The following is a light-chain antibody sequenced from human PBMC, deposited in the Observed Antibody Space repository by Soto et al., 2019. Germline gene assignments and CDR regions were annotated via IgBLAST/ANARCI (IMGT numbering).Light chain of an antibody. Sequence: QSALTQPAPVSESPGQSITISCTGTSSDVGGYNYVSWYQQHPAKAPKLMIYEVSNRPSGVSNRFSGSKSGNTASLTISGLQAEDEADYYCNSYTSSYTWVFGGGTQLTVL. CDR1: SSDVGGYNY. V-gene: IGLV2-14*01. J-gene: IGLJ3*02. CDR2: EVS. CDR3: NSYTSSYTWV.